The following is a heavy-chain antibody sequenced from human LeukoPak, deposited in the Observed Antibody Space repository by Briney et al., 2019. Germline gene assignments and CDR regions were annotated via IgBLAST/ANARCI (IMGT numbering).Heavy chain of an antibody. CDR2: INHSGST. CDR3: ARDYDILTGYYY. V-gene: IGHV4-34*01. J-gene: IGHJ4*02. D-gene: IGHD3-9*01. CDR1: GGSFSGCY. Sequence: PSETLSLTCAVYGGSFSGCYWSWIRQPPGKGLEWIGEINHSGSTNYNPSLKSRVTISIDTSKNQFSLRLSSVTAADTAVYYCARDYDILTGYYYWGQGTLVTVSS.